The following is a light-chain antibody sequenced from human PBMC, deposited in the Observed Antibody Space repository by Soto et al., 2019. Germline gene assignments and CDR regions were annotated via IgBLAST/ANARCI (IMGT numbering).Light chain of an antibody. J-gene: IGLJ2*01. Sequence: QSVLTQPPSASGTPGQRVTISCSGSSSNIGSNYVYWYQQLPGTAPKLLIYRNNQRPSGVPDRFSGSKSGTSASLAISGLRSEDEADYYCAAWDCSLSGVVFGGGTKLTVL. CDR3: AAWDCSLSGVV. CDR2: RNN. V-gene: IGLV1-47*01. CDR1: SSNIGSNY.